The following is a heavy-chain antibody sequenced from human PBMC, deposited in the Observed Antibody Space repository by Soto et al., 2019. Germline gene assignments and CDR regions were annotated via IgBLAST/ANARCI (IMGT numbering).Heavy chain of an antibody. Sequence: PSETLSLTCTVSGGSISSGGYYRSWIRQHPGKCLEWIGYIYYSGSTYYNPSLKSRVTISVDTSKNQFSLKLSSVTAADTAVYYCASTSLYYYDSSGMHSLGYWGQGTLVTVYS. CDR1: GGSISSGGYY. CDR3: ASTSLYYYDSSGMHSLGY. D-gene: IGHD3-22*01. V-gene: IGHV4-31*03. J-gene: IGHJ4*02. CDR2: IYYSGST.